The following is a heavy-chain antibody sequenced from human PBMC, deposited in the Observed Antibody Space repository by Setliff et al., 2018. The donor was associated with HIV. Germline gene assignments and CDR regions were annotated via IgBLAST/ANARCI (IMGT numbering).Heavy chain of an antibody. CDR1: GGSFSDYY. J-gene: IGHJ4*02. V-gene: IGHV4-34*01. CDR2: INHSGST. CDR3: AKLTPFDY. Sequence: PSETLSLTCAVYGGSFSDYYWNWIRQPPGKGLEWIGEINHSGSTNYKPSLKSRVTISLDTSKNQFSLKLSSVTAADTAVYYCAKLTPFDYWGQGTLVTVSS. D-gene: IGHD7-27*01.